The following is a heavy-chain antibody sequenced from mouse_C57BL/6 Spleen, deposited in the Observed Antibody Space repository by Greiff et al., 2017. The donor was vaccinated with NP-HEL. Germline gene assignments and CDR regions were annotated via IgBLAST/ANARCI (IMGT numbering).Heavy chain of an antibody. D-gene: IGHD1-1*01. CDR2: ISSGGSYT. Sequence: EVKLQESGGDLVKPGGSLKLSCAASGFTFSSYGMSWVRQTPDKRLEWVATISSGGSYTYYPDSVKGRFTISRDNAKNTLYLQMSSLKSEDTAMYYCARQGLYERDAMDYWGQGTSVTVSS. V-gene: IGHV5-6*01. CDR1: GFTFSSYG. CDR3: ARQGLYERDAMDY. J-gene: IGHJ4*01.